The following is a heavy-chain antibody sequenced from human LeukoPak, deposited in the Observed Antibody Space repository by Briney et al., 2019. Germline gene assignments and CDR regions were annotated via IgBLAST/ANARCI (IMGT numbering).Heavy chain of an antibody. Sequence: PGGSLRLSCTAPGFIFDEHAMHWVRQAPGKGLEWVSGISWNSGIIGYAGSVRGRFTISRDNAKNSLYLQMNSLRAEDMAVYYCAKDLCSTSCALGDWGQGTLVTVSS. CDR3: AKDLCSTSCALGD. CDR1: GFIFDEHA. D-gene: IGHD2-2*01. CDR2: ISWNSGII. J-gene: IGHJ4*02. V-gene: IGHV3-9*03.